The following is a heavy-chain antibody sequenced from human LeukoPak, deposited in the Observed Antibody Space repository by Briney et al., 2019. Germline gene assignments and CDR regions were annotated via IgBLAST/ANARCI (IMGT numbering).Heavy chain of an antibody. D-gene: IGHD6-19*01. Sequence: RPSETLSLTCAVSGYSISSGYYWGWIRRPPGKGLEWIGSIYHSGSTYYNPSLKSRVTISVDTSKNQFSLKLSSVTAADTAVYYCARVGSGWYVDYWGQGTLVTVSS. CDR2: IYHSGST. CDR3: ARVGSGWYVDY. V-gene: IGHV4-38-2*01. J-gene: IGHJ4*02. CDR1: GYSISSGYY.